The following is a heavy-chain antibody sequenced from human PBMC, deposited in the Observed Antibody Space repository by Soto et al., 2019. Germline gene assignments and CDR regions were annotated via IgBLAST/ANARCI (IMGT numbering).Heavy chain of an antibody. Sequence: QVHLQESGPGLVKPSETLSLTCTVSGGSVSSGRDYWSWIRQSPGKGLEWIGYMYYSGSATYNPSLTSRVTISVDTSKNQFSLKLSSVTAADTAVFYCARGVVATIGYWYFDLWGRGTLVTVSS. CDR1: GGSVSSGRDY. CDR3: ARGVVATIGYWYFDL. D-gene: IGHD2-15*01. J-gene: IGHJ2*01. V-gene: IGHV4-61*01. CDR2: MYYSGSA.